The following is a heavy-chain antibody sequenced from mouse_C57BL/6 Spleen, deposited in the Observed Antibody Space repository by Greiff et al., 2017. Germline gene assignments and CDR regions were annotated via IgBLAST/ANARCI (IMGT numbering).Heavy chain of an antibody. CDR1: GFTFTDYY. V-gene: IGHV7-3*01. CDR3: ARAGRDDAMDY. J-gene: IGHJ4*01. Sequence: EVKLQESGGGLVQPGGSLSLSCAASGFTFTDYYMSWVRQPPGKALEWLGFIRNKANGYTTEYSASVKGRFTISRDNSQSILYLQMNALRAEDSATYYCARAGRDDAMDYWGQGTSVTVSS. D-gene: IGHD3-1*01. CDR2: IRNKANGYTT.